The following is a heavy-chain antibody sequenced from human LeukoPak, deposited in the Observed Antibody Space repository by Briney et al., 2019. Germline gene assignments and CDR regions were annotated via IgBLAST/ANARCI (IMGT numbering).Heavy chain of an antibody. CDR1: GGSFSGYY. V-gene: IGHV4-34*01. J-gene: IGHJ5*02. Sequence: SETLSLTCAVYGGSFSGYYWSWIRQPPGKGLEWIGSIYYSGSTYYNPSLKSRVTISVDTSKNQFSLKLSSVTAADTAVYYCARRNIARVFDPWGQGTLVTVSS. CDR3: ARRNIARVFDP. D-gene: IGHD6-13*01. CDR2: IYYSGST.